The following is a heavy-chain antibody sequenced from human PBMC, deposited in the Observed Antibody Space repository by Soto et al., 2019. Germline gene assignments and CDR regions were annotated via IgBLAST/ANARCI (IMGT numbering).Heavy chain of an antibody. D-gene: IGHD1-26*01. CDR1: GLTFSDYP. Sequence: DVHLLQSGGGLVQPGGSLRLSCAVSGLTFSDYPMDWVRQAPGKGLEWISRISGTSISTYYADSVKGRFTITRDNSNHTLYFEMGDLRGEDTAVYYCAKPQSGSYYAAFDVWGQGTRVTVSA. V-gene: IGHV3-23*01. J-gene: IGHJ3*01. CDR2: ISGTSIST. CDR3: AKPQSGSYYAAFDV.